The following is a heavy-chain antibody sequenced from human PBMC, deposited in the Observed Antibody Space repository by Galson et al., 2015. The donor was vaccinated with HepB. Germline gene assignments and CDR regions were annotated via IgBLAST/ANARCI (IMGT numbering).Heavy chain of an antibody. Sequence: SLRLSCAASGFTFSSYAMSWVRQAPGKGLEWVSAISGSGGSTYYADSVKGRFTISRDNSKNTLYLQMNSLRAEDTAVYYCAKGYCSSTSCYGDYGMDVWGQGTPVTVSS. CDR1: GFTFSSYA. CDR2: ISGSGGST. V-gene: IGHV3-23*01. J-gene: IGHJ6*02. CDR3: AKGYCSSTSCYGDYGMDV. D-gene: IGHD2-2*01.